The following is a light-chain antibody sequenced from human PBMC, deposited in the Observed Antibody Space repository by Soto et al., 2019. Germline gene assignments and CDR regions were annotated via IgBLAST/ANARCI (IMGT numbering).Light chain of an antibody. CDR2: DVG. CDR1: SSDVGGYNS. CDR3: SSYTSRSTKV. J-gene: IGLJ1*01. Sequence: ALTHPASGNSVARHSITISCNKTSSDVGGYNSVSWYQHHPGKAPKLILYDVGDRPSGVSYRFSGSKSGNTASLTISGLQALDEADYCCSSYTSRSTKVFGTGTKVTVL. V-gene: IGLV2-14*03.